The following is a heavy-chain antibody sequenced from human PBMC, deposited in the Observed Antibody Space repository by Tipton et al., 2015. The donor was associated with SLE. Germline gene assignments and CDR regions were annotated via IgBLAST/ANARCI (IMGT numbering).Heavy chain of an antibody. Sequence: GSLRLSCAASGFTFSSYAMSWVRQAPGKGLEWVSAISGSGGSTYYADSVKGRFTISRDNSKNTLYLQMNSLRAEDTAVYYCAKDLDNSKAFDIWGQGTMVTVSS. V-gene: IGHV3-23*01. CDR2: ISGSGGST. D-gene: IGHD1-20*01. CDR1: GFTFSSYA. CDR3: AKDLDNSKAFDI. J-gene: IGHJ3*02.